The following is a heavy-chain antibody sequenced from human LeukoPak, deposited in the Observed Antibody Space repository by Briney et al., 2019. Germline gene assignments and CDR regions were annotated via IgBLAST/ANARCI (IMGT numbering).Heavy chain of an antibody. CDR2: SDPKSGAT. Sequence: ASVKVSCKASGYTFTDFYIHWVRQAPGQRFEWIGWSDPKSGATKYEHFQGRVTMTRDTSISTAYMELSRLTSDDTAVYYCARGNFYDNKGYSPELRYWGQGTLVTVSS. D-gene: IGHD3-10*01. V-gene: IGHV1-2*02. CDR1: GYTFTDFY. CDR3: ARGNFYDNKGYSPELRY. J-gene: IGHJ4*02.